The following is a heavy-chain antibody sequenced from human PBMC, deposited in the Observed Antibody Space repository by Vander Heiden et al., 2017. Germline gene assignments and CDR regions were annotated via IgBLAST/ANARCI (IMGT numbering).Heavy chain of an antibody. Sequence: QITLKESGPTLVKPTQTLTLTCTFSGFSLSTSGVGVGWIRQPPGKALEWLALIYWDDDKRYSPSLKSRLTITKDTSKDQVVLTMTNMDPVDTATYYCAHRRQQQLGLVDWGQGTLVTVSS. CDR2: IYWDDDK. CDR1: GFSLSTSGVG. D-gene: IGHD6-13*01. J-gene: IGHJ4*02. CDR3: AHRRQQQLGLVD. V-gene: IGHV2-5*02.